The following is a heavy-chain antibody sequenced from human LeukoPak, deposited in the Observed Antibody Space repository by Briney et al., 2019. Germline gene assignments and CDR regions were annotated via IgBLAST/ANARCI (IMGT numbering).Heavy chain of an antibody. V-gene: IGHV3-48*03. CDR2: TSSSVSAI. D-gene: IGHD3-10*01. Sequence: GGSLRLSCAASGFTFSSYEMNWVRQAPGKGLEWVAYTSSSVSAIYYADSVKGRFTISRDNAKNSLYPQMNSLRAEDTAIYYCARKKTRGLDYWGQGTLVTVSS. J-gene: IGHJ4*02. CDR1: GFTFSSYE. CDR3: ARKKTRGLDY.